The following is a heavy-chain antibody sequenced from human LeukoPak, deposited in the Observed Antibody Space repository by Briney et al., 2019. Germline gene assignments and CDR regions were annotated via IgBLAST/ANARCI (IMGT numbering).Heavy chain of an antibody. CDR3: ARISAYGDYYFDY. J-gene: IGHJ4*02. CDR2: IDWDDDK. D-gene: IGHD4-17*01. CDR1: GASISSRPYY. V-gene: IGHV2-70*01. Sequence: TLSLTCTVSGASISSRPYYWGWIRQPPGKALEWLALIDWDDDKYYSTSLKTRLTISKDTFKNQVVLTMTNMDPVDTATYYCARISAYGDYYFDYWGQGTLVTVSS.